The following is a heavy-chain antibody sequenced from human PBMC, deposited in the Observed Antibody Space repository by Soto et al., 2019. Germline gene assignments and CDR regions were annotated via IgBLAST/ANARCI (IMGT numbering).Heavy chain of an antibody. CDR3: AREPKQLGFDY. CDR2: ISYDGSNK. D-gene: IGHD6-6*01. V-gene: IGHV3-30-3*01. J-gene: IGHJ4*02. CDR1: GFTFSSYA. Sequence: QVQLVESGGGVVQPGGSLRLSCAASGFTFSSYAMHWVRQAPGKGLEWVAVISYDGSNKYYADSVKGRFTISRDNSKNTLYLQMNSLRAEDTAVYYCAREPKQLGFDYWGQGTLVTVSS.